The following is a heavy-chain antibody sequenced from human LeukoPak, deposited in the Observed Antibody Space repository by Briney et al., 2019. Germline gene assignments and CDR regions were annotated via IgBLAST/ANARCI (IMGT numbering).Heavy chain of an antibody. J-gene: IGHJ5*02. D-gene: IGHD1-20*01. Sequence: GASVKVSCKASGYTFTSYAMNWVRQAPGQGLEWMGWINTNTGNPTYAQGFTGRFVFSLDTSVSTAYLQISSLKAEDTAVYYCARCPTSSITGTPNWFDPWGQGTLVTVSS. V-gene: IGHV7-4-1*02. CDR2: INTNTGNP. CDR1: GYTFTSYA. CDR3: ARCPTSSITGTPNWFDP.